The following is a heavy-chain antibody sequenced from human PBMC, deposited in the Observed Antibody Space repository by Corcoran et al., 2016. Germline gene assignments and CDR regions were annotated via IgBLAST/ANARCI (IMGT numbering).Heavy chain of an antibody. V-gene: IGHV3-30*18. J-gene: IGHJ6*02. CDR2: ISYDGSNK. Sequence: QVQLVESGGGVVQPGRSLRLSCAASGFTFSSYGMHWVRQAPGKGLEWVAVISYDGSNKYYADSVKGRFTISRDNSKNTLYLQMNSLRAEGTAVYYCAKGLAARYYYYGMDVWGQGTTVTVSS. D-gene: IGHD6-6*01. CDR1: GFTFSSYG. CDR3: AKGLAARYYYYGMDV.